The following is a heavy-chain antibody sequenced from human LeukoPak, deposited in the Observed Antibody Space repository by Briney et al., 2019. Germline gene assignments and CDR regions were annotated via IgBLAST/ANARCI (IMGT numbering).Heavy chain of an antibody. J-gene: IGHJ6*03. CDR3: ARVPAADYYYYFHMDV. V-gene: IGHV3-7*01. D-gene: IGHD2-2*01. Sequence: GSLRLSCAASGFTFSSYWLSWVRQAPGKGLEWVANIKQEGREKCYVASVTRRFTICRDNAKNSLYLQMSSLRAEDTAVYYCARVPAADYYYYFHMDVWGKGTKVTVSS. CDR1: GFTFSSYW. CDR2: IKQEGREK.